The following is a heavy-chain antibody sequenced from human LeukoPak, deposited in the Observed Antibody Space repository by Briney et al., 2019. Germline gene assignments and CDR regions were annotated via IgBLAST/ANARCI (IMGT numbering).Heavy chain of an antibody. V-gene: IGHV3-7*02. Sequence: GGSLRLSCAASGFTFSSHTMNWVRQAPGKGLEWVANIKQDGSEKYYVDSVKGRFTISRDNAKNSLYLQMNSLRVADTAVYYCAPGRYYFDYWGQGTLVTVSS. J-gene: IGHJ4*02. CDR3: APGRYYFDY. D-gene: IGHD1-14*01. CDR1: GFTFSSHT. CDR2: IKQDGSEK.